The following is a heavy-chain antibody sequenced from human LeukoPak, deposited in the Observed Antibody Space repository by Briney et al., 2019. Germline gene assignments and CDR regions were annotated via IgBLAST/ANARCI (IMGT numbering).Heavy chain of an antibody. CDR3: AKDWGSSGWYNYFDP. D-gene: IGHD6-19*01. CDR2: VSYDGNSK. CDR1: GFTISSHG. V-gene: IGHV3-30*18. Sequence: GGSLRLSCAVSGFTISSHGMHWVRQAPGKGLEWVAMVSYDGNSKYYGDSVKGRFTISRDNSKNTLYLQMDSLRTEDTAVYYCAKDWGSSGWYNYFDPWGQGTLVTVSS. J-gene: IGHJ5*02.